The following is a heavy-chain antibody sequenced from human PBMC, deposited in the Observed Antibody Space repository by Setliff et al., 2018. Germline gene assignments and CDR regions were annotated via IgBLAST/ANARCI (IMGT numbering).Heavy chain of an antibody. V-gene: IGHV4-39*06. CDR1: GGSISSSSYY. J-gene: IGHJ4*02. CDR2: INHSGNT. CDR3: AANPGIAAGGDFDY. Sequence: SETLSLTCTVSGGSISSSSYYWGWIRQPPGKGLEWIGEINHSGNTNYNPSLKSRVTISVDTSKNQFALKLSSVTAADTAVYYCAANPGIAAGGDFDYWGQGILFTV. D-gene: IGHD6-13*01.